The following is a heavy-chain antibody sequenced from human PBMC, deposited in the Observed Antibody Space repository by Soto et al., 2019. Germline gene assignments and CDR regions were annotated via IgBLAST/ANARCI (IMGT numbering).Heavy chain of an antibody. D-gene: IGHD6-19*01. J-gene: IGHJ6*02. CDR1: GFTFSSYG. V-gene: IGHV3-30*18. Sequence: PGGSLRLSCAASGFTFSSYGMHWVRQAPGKGLEWVAVISYDGSNKYYADSVKGRFTISRDNSKNTLYLQMNSLRGEDTAVYYCAKARAGQWLDRYYYYYYGKDVWGQGATVTVSS. CDR2: ISYDGSNK. CDR3: AKARAGQWLDRYYYYYYGKDV.